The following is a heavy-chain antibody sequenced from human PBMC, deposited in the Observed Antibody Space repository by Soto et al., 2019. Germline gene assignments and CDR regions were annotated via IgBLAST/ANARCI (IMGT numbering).Heavy chain of an antibody. V-gene: IGHV4-30-4*08. CDR2: IYYSGST. CDR3: ARVRLDPYMDCSGGSCHI. Sequence: SETLSLTCAVYGGSFSGYYWSWIRQPPGKGLEWIGYIYYSGSTYYNPSLKSRVTISVDTSKNQFSLKLSSVTAADTAVYYCARVRLDPYMDCSGGSCHIWGQGTMVTVSS. J-gene: IGHJ3*02. CDR1: GGSFSGYY. D-gene: IGHD2-15*01.